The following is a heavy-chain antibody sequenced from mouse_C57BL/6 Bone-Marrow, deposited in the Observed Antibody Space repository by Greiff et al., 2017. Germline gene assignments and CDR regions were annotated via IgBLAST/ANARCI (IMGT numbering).Heavy chain of an antibody. CDR1: GYSFTSYY. CDR2: IYPGSGNT. V-gene: IGHV1-66*01. D-gene: IGHD1-1*01. CDR3: ARRVVATGGVYYYAMDY. J-gene: IGHJ4*01. Sequence: QVQLKQSGPELVKPGASVKISCKASGYSFTSYYIHWAKQRPGQGLEWIGWIYPGSGNTKYNEKFKGKATLTADTSSSTAYMQLSSLTSEDSAVXYCARRVVATGGVYYYAMDYWGQGTSVTVSS.